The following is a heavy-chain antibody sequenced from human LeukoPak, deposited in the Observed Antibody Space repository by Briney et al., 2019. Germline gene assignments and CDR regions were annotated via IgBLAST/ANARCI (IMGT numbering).Heavy chain of an antibody. Sequence: GGSLRLSCAASGFTFSSYGMHWVRQAPGKGLEWVAFIRNDGSDKYYAVSVKGRFTISRDNSKNTLYLQMNSLRAEDTALYYCAKDRAFGQFLWGNDYWGQGTLVTVSS. CDR2: IRNDGSDK. CDR1: GFTFSSYG. J-gene: IGHJ4*02. CDR3: AKDRAFGQFLWGNDY. V-gene: IGHV3-30*02. D-gene: IGHD3-10*01.